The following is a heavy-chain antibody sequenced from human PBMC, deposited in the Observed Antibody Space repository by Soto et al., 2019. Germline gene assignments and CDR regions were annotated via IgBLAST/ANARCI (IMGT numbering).Heavy chain of an antibody. CDR1: GGSISSYY. D-gene: IGHD5-18*01. Sequence: SETLSLTCTVSGGSISSYYWSWIRQPPGKGLEWIGYIYYSGSTNYNPSLKSRVTISVDTSKNQFSLKLSSVTAADTSVYYCARDRGYSYGLDYWGQGTLVTVS. V-gene: IGHV4-59*01. CDR3: ARDRGYSYGLDY. CDR2: IYYSGST. J-gene: IGHJ4*02.